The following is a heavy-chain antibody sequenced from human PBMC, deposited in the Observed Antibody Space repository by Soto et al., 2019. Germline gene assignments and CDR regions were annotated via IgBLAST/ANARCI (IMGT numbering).Heavy chain of an antibody. CDR1: SGSISSSNW. CDR3: ARRPMTTVTTFLFDY. D-gene: IGHD4-17*01. CDR2: IYHSGST. J-gene: IGHJ4*02. Sequence: SETLSLTCAVSSGSISSSNWWSWVRQPPAKGLEWIGEIYHSGSTNYNPSLKSRVTISVDKSKNQFSLKLSSVTAADTAVYYCARRPMTTVTTFLFDYWGQGTLVTVSS. V-gene: IGHV4-4*02.